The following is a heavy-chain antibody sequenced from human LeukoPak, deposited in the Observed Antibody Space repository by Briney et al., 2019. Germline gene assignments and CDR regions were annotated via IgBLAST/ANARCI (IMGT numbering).Heavy chain of an antibody. J-gene: IGHJ6*02. D-gene: IGHD3-3*01. CDR3: AREDDFWSGYYYYGMDV. Sequence: ASVTVSCKASGYTFTSYGISWVRQAPGQGLEWMGWISAYNGNTNYAQKLQGRVTMTTDTSTSTAYMELRSLRSDDTAVYYCAREDDFWSGYYYYGMDVWGQGTTVTVSS. CDR2: ISAYNGNT. V-gene: IGHV1-18*01. CDR1: GYTFTSYG.